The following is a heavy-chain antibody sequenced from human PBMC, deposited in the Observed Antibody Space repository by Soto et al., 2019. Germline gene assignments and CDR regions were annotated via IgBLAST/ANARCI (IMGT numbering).Heavy chain of an antibody. CDR1: GFTFSSYA. V-gene: IGHV3-23*01. Sequence: EVQLLESGGGLVQPGGSLRLSCAASGFTFSSYAMRWVRQAPGKGLEWVSAVSGSGGSTYYADSVKGRFTISRDNSKNTLYLHMNSLRAEDTAVYYCASGGPGTYFDYWGQGTLVTVSS. CDR2: VSGSGGST. J-gene: IGHJ4*02. D-gene: IGHD3-16*01. CDR3: ASGGPGTYFDY.